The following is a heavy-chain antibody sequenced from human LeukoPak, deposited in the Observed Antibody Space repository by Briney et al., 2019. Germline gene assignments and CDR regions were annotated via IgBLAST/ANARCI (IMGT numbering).Heavy chain of an antibody. CDR3: VRLRRNSDTSGFYYYYDF. CDR2: ISVRSNYI. CDR1: GFTFSTHW. Sequence: PGGSLRLSCAASGFTFSTHWMHWVRQAPGKGLVWVSSISVRSNYIYYADSVRGRFRISRDDARDSLYLQMNSLRAEDTAVYYCVRLRRNSDTSGFYYYYDFWGQGTLVTVSS. J-gene: IGHJ4*02. D-gene: IGHD3-22*01. V-gene: IGHV3-21*01.